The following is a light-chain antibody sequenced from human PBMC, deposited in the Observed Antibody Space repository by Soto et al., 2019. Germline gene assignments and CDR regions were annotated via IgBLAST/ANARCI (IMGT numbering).Light chain of an antibody. CDR3: ASYTGNNAWL. CDR1: SSDVGGYNY. CDR2: EVS. V-gene: IGLV2-14*01. J-gene: IGLJ2*01. Sequence: QSVLTQPASVSGSPGQSITISCTGTSSDVGGYNYVSWYQQHPGKAPKVMIYEVSNRPSGISNRFSGSKSDTTASLTISGLQTDDEGDYYCASYTGNNAWLFGGGTKLTVL.